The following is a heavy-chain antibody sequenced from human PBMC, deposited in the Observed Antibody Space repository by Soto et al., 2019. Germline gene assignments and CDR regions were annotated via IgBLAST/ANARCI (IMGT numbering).Heavy chain of an antibody. CDR3: ARIETTFDAFDI. CDR1: GFTVSSNY. J-gene: IGHJ3*02. CDR2: IYSGGST. Sequence: VGSLRLSCAASGFTVSSNYMSWVRQAPGKGLEWVSVIYSGGSTYYADSVKGRFTISRDNSKNTLYLQMNSLRAEDTAVYYCARIETTFDAFDIWGQGTMVTVSS. D-gene: IGHD4-17*01. V-gene: IGHV3-66*01.